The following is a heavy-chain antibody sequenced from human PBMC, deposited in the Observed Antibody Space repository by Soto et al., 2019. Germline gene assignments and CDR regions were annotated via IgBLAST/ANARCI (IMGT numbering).Heavy chain of an antibody. Sequence: PVGSLRLSCAASGFTFNSYAMNWVRQAPGKGLEWVSVISGRGSSTYYADSVKGRFTISRDNSKKTLYLQINSLRAEDTAVYYCAKVRLHYGDFGPLDSWGQGTLVTVSS. V-gene: IGHV3-23*01. J-gene: IGHJ4*02. CDR1: GFTFNSYA. D-gene: IGHD4-17*01. CDR2: ISGRGSST. CDR3: AKVRLHYGDFGPLDS.